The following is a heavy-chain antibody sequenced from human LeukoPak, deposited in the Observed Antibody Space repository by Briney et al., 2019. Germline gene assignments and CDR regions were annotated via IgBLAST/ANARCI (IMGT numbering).Heavy chain of an antibody. D-gene: IGHD3-10*01. J-gene: IGHJ4*02. CDR2: IYYSGST. Sequence: PSETLSLTCTVSGGSISGSSYYWGWIRQPPGKGLEWIGSIYYSGSTYYNPSLKSRVTISVDTSKNQFSLKLNSVTATDTAVYYCXRHYGPWGQGTLVTVSS. V-gene: IGHV4-39*01. CDR3: XRHYGP. CDR1: GGSISGSSYY.